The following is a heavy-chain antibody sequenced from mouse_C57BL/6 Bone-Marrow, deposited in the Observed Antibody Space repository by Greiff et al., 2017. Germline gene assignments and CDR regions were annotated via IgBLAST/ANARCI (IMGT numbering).Heavy chain of an antibody. D-gene: IGHD1-1*01. J-gene: IGHJ4*01. CDR2: IYPGGGYT. CDR3: ARLVLRPYAMDY. CDR1: GYTFTNYW. V-gene: IGHV1-63*01. Sequence: QVQLQQSGAELVRPGTSVKMSCKASGYTFTNYWIGWAKQRPGHGLEWIGDIYPGGGYTNYNEKFKGKATLTADKSSSTAYMQFSSLTSEYSAIYYCARLVLRPYAMDYWGQGTSVTVSS.